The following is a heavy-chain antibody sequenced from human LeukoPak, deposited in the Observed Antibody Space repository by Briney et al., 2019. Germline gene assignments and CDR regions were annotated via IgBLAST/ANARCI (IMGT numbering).Heavy chain of an antibody. CDR3: ATSPGLGYSSSLTGVDY. J-gene: IGHJ4*02. Sequence: SGRSLRLSRAASGFTFSDYYMSWVSQAPGKGLKWVSVIYAGGSTYYADSVKGRFTISRDNAKNSLYLQMNSLRAEDTAVYYCATSPGLGYSSSLTGVDYWGQGTLVTVSS. V-gene: IGHV3-66*01. CDR1: GFTFSDYY. D-gene: IGHD6-6*01. CDR2: IYAGGST.